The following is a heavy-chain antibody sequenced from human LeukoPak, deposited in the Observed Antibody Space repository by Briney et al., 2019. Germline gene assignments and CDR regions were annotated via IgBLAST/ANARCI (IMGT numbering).Heavy chain of an antibody. Sequence: SLRLSCAASGFTFSSYAMGWGRQAPGKGLEWVSAISGSGGSTYYADSVKGRFTISRDNSKNTLYLQMNSLRAEDTYVYYCAKPIVDDCSGYYKHWGQGTLVTVSS. CDR1: GFTFSSYA. J-gene: IGHJ4*02. D-gene: IGHD3-22*01. V-gene: IGHV3-23*01. CDR3: AKPIVDDCSGYYKH. CDR2: ISGSGGST.